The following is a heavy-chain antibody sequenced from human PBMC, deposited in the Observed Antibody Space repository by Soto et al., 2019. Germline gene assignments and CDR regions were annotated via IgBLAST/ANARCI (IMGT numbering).Heavy chain of an antibody. D-gene: IGHD6-19*01. V-gene: IGHV4-34*01. CDR1: GGSFSGYY. CDR3: ARGSLRGGAVAGTYYYYGMDV. Sequence: SETLSLTCAVYGGSFSGYYWSWIRQPPGKGLEWIGEINHSGSTNYNPSLKSRVTISVDTSKNQFSLKLSSVTAADTAVYYRARGSLRGGAVAGTYYYYGMDVWGQGTTVTVSS. J-gene: IGHJ6*02. CDR2: INHSGST.